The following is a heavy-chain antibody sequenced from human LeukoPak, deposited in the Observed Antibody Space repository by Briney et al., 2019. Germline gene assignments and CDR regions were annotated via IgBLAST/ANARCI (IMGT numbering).Heavy chain of an antibody. Sequence: SEPLSLTCAVYGGSFSGYYWSWIRQPPGKGLEWIGYIYYSGSTYYNPSLKSRVTISVDTSKNQFSLKLSSVTAADTAVYYCASYLYGSGSYIQHWGQGTLVTVSS. J-gene: IGHJ1*01. CDR3: ASYLYGSGSYIQH. CDR2: IYYSGST. CDR1: GGSFSGYY. V-gene: IGHV4-30-4*08. D-gene: IGHD3-10*01.